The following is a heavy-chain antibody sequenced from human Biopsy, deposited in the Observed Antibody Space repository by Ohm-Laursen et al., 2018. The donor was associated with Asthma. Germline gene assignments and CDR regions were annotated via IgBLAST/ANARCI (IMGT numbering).Heavy chain of an antibody. CDR2: ISKDASTQ. CDR3: ARDGVVPDAMYYHYYYGLDV. D-gene: IGHD2-2*01. J-gene: IGHJ6*02. CDR1: GFSFSNFA. V-gene: IGHV3-30*01. Sequence: LSLTCAASGFSFSNFAIHWVRQAPGKGLEWVGVISKDASTQDYADSVKGRFTMARDNSKNTLDLQMNSLREEDTAVYYCARDGVVPDAMYYHYYYGLDVWGQGTTVTVSS.